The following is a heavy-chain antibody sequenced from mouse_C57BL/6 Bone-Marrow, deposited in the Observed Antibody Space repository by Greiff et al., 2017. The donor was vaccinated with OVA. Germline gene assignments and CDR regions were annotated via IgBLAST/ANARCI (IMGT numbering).Heavy chain of an antibody. CDR2: IRSKSNNYAT. CDR3: VRNYGSSFYAMDY. V-gene: IGHV10-1*01. Sequence: EVQRVESGGGLVQPKGSLKLSCAASGFSFNTYAMNWVRQAPGKGLAWVARIRSKSNNYATYYADSVKDRFTISRDDSESMLYLQMNNLKTEDTAMYYCVRNYGSSFYAMDYWGQGTSVTVSS. D-gene: IGHD1-1*01. J-gene: IGHJ4*01. CDR1: GFSFNTYA.